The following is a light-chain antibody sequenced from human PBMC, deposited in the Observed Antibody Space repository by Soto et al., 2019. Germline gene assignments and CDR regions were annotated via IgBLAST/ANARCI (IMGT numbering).Light chain of an antibody. CDR3: CSYAGNFWV. Sequence: QSALTQPRSVSGSPGQSVTISCTGTSSDVGGYKYVSWYQQHPGKVPKLMMFDVSERPSGVPDRFSGSKSGNTASLSISGLQAEDEADYYCCSYAGNFWVFGGGTKLTVL. J-gene: IGLJ3*02. V-gene: IGLV2-11*01. CDR2: DVS. CDR1: SSDVGGYKY.